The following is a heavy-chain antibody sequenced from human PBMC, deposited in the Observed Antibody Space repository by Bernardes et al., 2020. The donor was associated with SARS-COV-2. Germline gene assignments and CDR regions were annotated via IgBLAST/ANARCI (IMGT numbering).Heavy chain of an antibody. CDR2: IYWDDDK. D-gene: IGHD6-13*01. Sequence: SIPTLVKPTQTLTLTCTFSGFSLSTSGVGVGWIRQPPGKALEWLALIYWDDDKRYSPSLKSRLTITKDTSKNQVVLTMTNMDPVDTATYYCAHRNLGGLAAAGTFDYWGQGTLVTGSS. V-gene: IGHV2-5*02. CDR3: AHRNLGGLAAAGTFDY. J-gene: IGHJ4*02. CDR1: GFSLSTSGVG.